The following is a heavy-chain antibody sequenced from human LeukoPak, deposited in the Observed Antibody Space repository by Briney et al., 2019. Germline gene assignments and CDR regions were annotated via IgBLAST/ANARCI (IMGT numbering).Heavy chain of an antibody. CDR1: GGSVSSGDYY. Sequence: SETLSLTCTVSGGSVSSGDYYWSWIRQPPGKGLEWIGNIYYRGTTNYSPSLKSRVTISVDTSKNQFSLKLSSVTAADTAVYYCARDQGGSFAYGLDVWGQGTTVIVSS. D-gene: IGHD2-15*01. J-gene: IGHJ6*02. V-gene: IGHV4-30-4*01. CDR3: ARDQGGSFAYGLDV. CDR2: IYYRGTT.